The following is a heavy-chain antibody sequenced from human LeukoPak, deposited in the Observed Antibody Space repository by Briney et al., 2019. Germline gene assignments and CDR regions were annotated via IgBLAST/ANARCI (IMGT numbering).Heavy chain of an antibody. J-gene: IGHJ4*02. Sequence: PGGSLRLSCAASGFTFSSYSMNWVRQAPGKGLERVSSISSSSSYIYYADSVKGRFTISRDNAKNSLYLQMNSLRAEDTAVYYCARAKMATIIEAGYWGQGTLVTVSS. CDR3: ARAKMATIIEAGY. D-gene: IGHD5-24*01. V-gene: IGHV3-21*01. CDR1: GFTFSSYS. CDR2: ISSSSSYI.